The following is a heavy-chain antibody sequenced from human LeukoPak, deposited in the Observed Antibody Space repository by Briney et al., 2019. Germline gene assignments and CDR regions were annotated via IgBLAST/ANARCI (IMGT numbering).Heavy chain of an antibody. CDR1: GFTFSTYW. J-gene: IGHJ4*02. CDR2: FNSDGRST. D-gene: IGHD1-26*01. V-gene: IGHV3-74*01. CDR3: ARDKVVGATYFDY. Sequence: GGSLRLSCAASGFTFSTYWMHWVRQAPGKGLVWVSRFNSDGRSTYYADSVKGRFTISRDNAKNTLYLHMNSLRAEDTAVYYCARDKVVGATYFDYWGQGTLVTVSS.